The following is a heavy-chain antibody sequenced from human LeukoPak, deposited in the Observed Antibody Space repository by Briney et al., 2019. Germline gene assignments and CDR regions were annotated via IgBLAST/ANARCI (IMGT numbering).Heavy chain of an antibody. CDR3: ARDNGVVHGVYYMDV. CDR1: GFTFSNYW. D-gene: IGHD3-3*01. CDR2: IKQDGSEK. Sequence: GGSLRLPSAASGFTFSNYWMTWVRQAPGKGLEWVADIKQDGSEKLYVNSVRGRFTISRDNAKMSLFLQMNSLRAEDTAVYYCARDNGVVHGVYYMDVWGKGTTVTVS. V-gene: IGHV3-7*01. J-gene: IGHJ6*03.